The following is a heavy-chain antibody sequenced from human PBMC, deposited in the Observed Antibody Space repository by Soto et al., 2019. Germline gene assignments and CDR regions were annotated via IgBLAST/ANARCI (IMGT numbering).Heavy chain of an antibody. CDR3: ARDSLTYCDILTGWLDV. V-gene: IGHV3-30-3*01. CDR2: ISYDGSNK. Sequence: GGSLRLSWAASGFTFSSYAMHWVRQAPGKGLEWVAVISYDGSNKYYADSVKGRFTISRDNSKNTLYLQINSRRAEDTAVYYCARDSLTYCDILTGWLDVWGQGTTLTVSS. J-gene: IGHJ6*02. CDR1: GFTFSSYA. D-gene: IGHD3-9*01.